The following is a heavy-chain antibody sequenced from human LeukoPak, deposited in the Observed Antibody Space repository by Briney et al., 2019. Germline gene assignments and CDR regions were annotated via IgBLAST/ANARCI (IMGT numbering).Heavy chain of an antibody. Sequence: PSETLSLTCIVSGASISRSSYYWGWTRQPPGKGLEWIGSIYYSGSTYYNPSLKSRVTISVDTSKNQFSLKLSSVTAADTAVYYCARLLDKDVWGSDDYWGQGTLVTVSS. CDR3: ARLLDKDVWGSDDY. D-gene: IGHD3-16*01. CDR1: GASISRSSYY. J-gene: IGHJ4*02. CDR2: IYYSGST. V-gene: IGHV4-39*07.